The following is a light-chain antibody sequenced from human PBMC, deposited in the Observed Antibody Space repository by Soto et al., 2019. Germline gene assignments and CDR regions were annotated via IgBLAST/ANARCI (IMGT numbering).Light chain of an antibody. J-gene: IGKJ2*01. V-gene: IGKV3-15*01. Sequence: EIVMTQSPATLSVSPGERATLYCKASQRISSNLAWYQQKPGQPPRLLIYGASTRATGISARFSGSGSGTEFTITISGLQSADFALYYCQQYNIWPPYTFGKGTKVEIK. CDR1: QRISSN. CDR3: QQYNIWPPYT. CDR2: GAS.